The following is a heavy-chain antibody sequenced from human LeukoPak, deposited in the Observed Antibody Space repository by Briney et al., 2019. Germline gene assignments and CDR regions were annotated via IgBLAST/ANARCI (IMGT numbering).Heavy chain of an antibody. J-gene: IGHJ4*02. V-gene: IGHV3-11*06. Sequence: GGSLRLSCAASGFTFSDYYMSWIRQAPGKGLEWVSYISSSSSYTNYADSVKGRFTISRDNAKSSLCLQMDSLRAGDTAVYYCAREDGSQLDYWGRGTLVTVSS. D-gene: IGHD1-26*01. CDR1: GFTFSDYY. CDR2: ISSSSSYT. CDR3: AREDGSQLDY.